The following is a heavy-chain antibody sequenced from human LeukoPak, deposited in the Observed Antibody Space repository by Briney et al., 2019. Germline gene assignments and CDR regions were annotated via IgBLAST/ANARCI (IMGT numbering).Heavy chain of an antibody. CDR3: AKGLYSSGWYFDY. CDR2: ISSSSSTI. D-gene: IGHD6-19*01. V-gene: IGHV3-48*01. CDR1: GFTFSSYS. Sequence: GGSLRLSCAASGFTFSSYSMNWVRQAPGKGLEWVSYISSSSSTIYYADSVKGRFTISRDNSKNTLYLQMNSLRAEDTAVYYCAKGLYSSGWYFDYWGQGTLVTVSS. J-gene: IGHJ4*02.